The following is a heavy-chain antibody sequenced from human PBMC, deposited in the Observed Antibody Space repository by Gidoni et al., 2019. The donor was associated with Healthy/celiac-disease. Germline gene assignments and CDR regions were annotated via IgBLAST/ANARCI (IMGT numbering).Heavy chain of an antibody. CDR2: IIPIFGTA. J-gene: IGHJ4*02. V-gene: IGHV1-69*06. CDR1: GGTFSSYA. CDR3: ARDLRGVGATRAASDY. Sequence: VKLVQSGAAVKGPGSSVKVSCKASGGTFSSYAISWVRQAPGQGLEWMGGIIPIFGTANYAQKFQGRVTITADKSTSTAYMELSSLRSEDTAVYYCARDLRGVGATRAASDYWGQGTLVTVSS. D-gene: IGHD1-26*01.